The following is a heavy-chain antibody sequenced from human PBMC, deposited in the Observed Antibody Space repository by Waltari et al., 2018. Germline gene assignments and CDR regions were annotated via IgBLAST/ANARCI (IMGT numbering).Heavy chain of an antibody. V-gene: IGHV3-33*01. CDR1: GFTFSSYG. Sequence: QVQLVESGGGVVQPGRSLRLSCAASGFTFSSYGMHWVRQAPGKGLEWVAVIWYDGSNKYYADSVKGRFTISRDKSKNTLYLQMNSLRAEDTAVYYCARGQQTYYDYVWGSSAGDYWGQGTLVTVSS. J-gene: IGHJ4*02. CDR2: IWYDGSNK. CDR3: ARGQQTYYDYVWGSSAGDY. D-gene: IGHD3-16*01.